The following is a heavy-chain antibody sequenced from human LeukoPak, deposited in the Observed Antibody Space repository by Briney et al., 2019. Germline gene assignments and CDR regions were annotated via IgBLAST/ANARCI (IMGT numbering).Heavy chain of an antibody. J-gene: IGHJ4*02. CDR2: IYYSGST. CDR1: GGSISSYY. V-gene: IGHV4-59*12. D-gene: IGHD5-18*01. Sequence: SETLSLTCTVSGGSISSYYWSWIRQPPGKGLEWIGYIYYSGSTNYSPSLKSRVTISVDTSKNQFSLKLSSVTAADTAVYYCARDGIQLWSTVDYWGQGTLVTVSS. CDR3: ARDGIQLWSTVDY.